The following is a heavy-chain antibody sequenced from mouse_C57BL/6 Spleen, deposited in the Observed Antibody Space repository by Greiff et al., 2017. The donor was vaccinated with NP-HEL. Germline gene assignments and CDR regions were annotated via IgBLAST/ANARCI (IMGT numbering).Heavy chain of an antibody. CDR2: IRLKSDNYAT. CDR1: GFTFSNYW. D-gene: IGHD2-4*01. V-gene: IGHV6-3*01. Sequence: EVKLMESGGGLVQPGGSMKLSCVASGFTFSNYWMNWVRQSPEKGLEWVAQIRLKSDNYATHYAESVKGRFTISRDDSKSSVYLQMNNLRAEDTGIYYCTGAYYDSLLYYYAMDYWGQGTSVTVSS. CDR3: TGAYYDSLLYYYAMDY. J-gene: IGHJ4*01.